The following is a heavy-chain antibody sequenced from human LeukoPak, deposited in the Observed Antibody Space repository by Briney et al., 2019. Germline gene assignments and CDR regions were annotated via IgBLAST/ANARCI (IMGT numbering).Heavy chain of an antibody. CDR2: ISGSGGST. J-gene: IGHJ2*01. V-gene: IGHV3-23*01. CDR1: GLTFSSYA. D-gene: IGHD3-22*01. CDR3: AKDRRVYYDSSGYWYFDL. Sequence: GGSLRLSCAASGLTFSSYAMSWVRQAPGKGLEWVSAISGSGGSTYYADSVKGRFTISRDNSKNTLYLQMNSLRAEDTAVYYCAKDRRVYYDSSGYWYFDLWGRGTLVTVSS.